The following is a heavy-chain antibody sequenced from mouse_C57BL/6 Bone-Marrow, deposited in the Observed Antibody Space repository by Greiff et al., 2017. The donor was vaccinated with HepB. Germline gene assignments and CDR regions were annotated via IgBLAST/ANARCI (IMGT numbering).Heavy chain of an antibody. D-gene: IGHD4-1*01. CDR2: VRLKSDNYAT. CDR1: GFTFSNYW. V-gene: IGHV6-3*01. J-gene: IGHJ2*03. CDR3: TDPGTVVDC. Sequence: EVMLVESGGGLVQPGGSMKVSCVASGFTFSNYWMNWVRQSPEKGLEWVAQVRLKSDNYATFYAESVKGRFTISRDDSKSSVYLQMNNLRAEDTGVYYCTDPGTVVDCWGQGTSLTVSS.